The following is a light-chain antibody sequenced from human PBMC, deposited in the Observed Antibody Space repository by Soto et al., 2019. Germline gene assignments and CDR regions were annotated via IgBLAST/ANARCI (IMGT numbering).Light chain of an antibody. J-gene: IGKJ5*01. CDR3: EQRSNWPPEIT. CDR1: QTFSSH. V-gene: IGKV3-11*01. Sequence: EIVLTQSPATLSLSPGDRATLSCRASQTFSSHLAWYQQKPGQAPRLLIYDASKRATGIPARFSGRGSGTDFTLTISSLESEDFAVYYCEQRSNWPPEITFGQGTRLEIK. CDR2: DAS.